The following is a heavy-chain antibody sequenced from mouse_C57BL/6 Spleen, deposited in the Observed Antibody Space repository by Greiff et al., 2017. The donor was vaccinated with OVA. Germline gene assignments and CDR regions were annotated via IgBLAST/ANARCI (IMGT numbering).Heavy chain of an antibody. CDR2: IDPSDSYT. J-gene: IGHJ3*01. V-gene: IGHV1-50*01. D-gene: IGHD2-3*01. CDR1: GYTFTSYW. Sequence: VQLQQPGAELVKPGASVKLSCKASGYTFTSYWMQWVKQRPGQGLEWIGEIDPSDSYTNYNQKFKGKATLTVDTSSSTAYMQLSSLTSEDSAVYYCARWNDGYPLYWGQGTLVTVSA. CDR3: ARWNDGYPLY.